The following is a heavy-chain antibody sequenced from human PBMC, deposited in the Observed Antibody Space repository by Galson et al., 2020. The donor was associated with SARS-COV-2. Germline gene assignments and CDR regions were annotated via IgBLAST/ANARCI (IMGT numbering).Heavy chain of an antibody. CDR3: ATEWEPVNGVVDV. V-gene: IGHV3-21*01. D-gene: IGHD1-26*01. J-gene: IGHJ6*02. CDR2: ISSTSHSI. Sequence: GESLKISCAASGISFSTYTMNWFRQPPGKGPEWVSSISSTSHSIYYADSVKGRFTISRDNAGDSLFLRMKNLRVEDTAVYYCATEWEPVNGVVDVWCQGTTVTVSS. CDR1: GISFSTYT.